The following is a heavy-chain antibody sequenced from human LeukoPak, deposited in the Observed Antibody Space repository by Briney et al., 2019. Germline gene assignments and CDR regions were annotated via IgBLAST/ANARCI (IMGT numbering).Heavy chain of an antibody. CDR3: ARSDTTTGEVDP. Sequence: GASVKVSCKASGYTFTGYYMHWVRQAPGQGLEWMGWINPNSGGTNYAQKFQGRVTMTRDTSISTAYMELSRLRSDDAAVYYCARSDTTTGEVDPWGQGTLVTVSS. D-gene: IGHD7-27*01. CDR2: INPNSGGT. CDR1: GYTFTGYY. V-gene: IGHV1-2*02. J-gene: IGHJ5*02.